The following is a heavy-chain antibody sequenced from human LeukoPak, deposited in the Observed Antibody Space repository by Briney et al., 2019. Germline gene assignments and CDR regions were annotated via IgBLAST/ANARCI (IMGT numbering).Heavy chain of an antibody. CDR2: ISSSSSTI. CDR1: GFTFSSYS. Sequence: GGSLILSCAASGFTFSSYSMNWVRQAPGKGLKWVSYISSSSSTIYYADSVEGRFTISRDNAKNSLYLQMNSLRAEDTAVYYCARGAQNTQSYADYFDYWGQGTLVTVSS. CDR3: ARGAQNTQSYADYFDY. J-gene: IGHJ4*02. D-gene: IGHD2-15*01. V-gene: IGHV3-48*01.